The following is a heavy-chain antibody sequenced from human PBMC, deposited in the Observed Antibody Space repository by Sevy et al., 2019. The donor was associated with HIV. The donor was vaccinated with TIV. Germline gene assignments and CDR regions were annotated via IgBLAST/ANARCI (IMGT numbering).Heavy chain of an antibody. V-gene: IGHV1-18*01. Sequence: ASVKVSCKASGYTFTSYGISWVRQAPGQGLEWMGWISAYNGNTNYAQKLQGRDTMTTDTSTSTAYMELRSLRSDDSAVYYCARGAKPGIAAAGTGGDYWGQGTLVSVSS. J-gene: IGHJ4*02. D-gene: IGHD6-13*01. CDR2: ISAYNGNT. CDR1: GYTFTSYG. CDR3: ARGAKPGIAAAGTGGDY.